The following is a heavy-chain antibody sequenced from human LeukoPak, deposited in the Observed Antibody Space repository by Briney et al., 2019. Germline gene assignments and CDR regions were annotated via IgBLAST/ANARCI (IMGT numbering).Heavy chain of an antibody. CDR2: SYYRSKWFN. CDR3: ARTKGLKDGIAETDY. D-gene: IGHD6-13*01. CDR1: GDSVSSKSVA. J-gene: IGHJ4*02. Sequence: SQTLSLTCAISGDSVSSKSVAWHWIRQSPSRGLEWLVRSYYRSKWFNDYVASVKIRTIINQDTSKNQFSLQLNSVPPEDTAVYYCARTKGLKDGIAETDYWGQGTLVTVSS. V-gene: IGHV6-1*01.